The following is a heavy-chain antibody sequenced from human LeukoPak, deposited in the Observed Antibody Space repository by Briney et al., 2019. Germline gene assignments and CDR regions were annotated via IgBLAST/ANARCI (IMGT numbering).Heavy chain of an antibody. V-gene: IGHV4-34*01. CDR2: INHSGST. D-gene: IGHD2-21*01. CDR1: VGSFSGYY. CDR3: ARHSRRMSLYNWFDP. Sequence: SETLSLTCAVYVGSFSGYYWSWIRQPPGKGLEWIGEINHSGSTNYNPSLKSRVTISVDTSKNQFSLKLSSVPAADTAVYYCARHSRRMSLYNWFDPWGQGTLVTVSS. J-gene: IGHJ5*02.